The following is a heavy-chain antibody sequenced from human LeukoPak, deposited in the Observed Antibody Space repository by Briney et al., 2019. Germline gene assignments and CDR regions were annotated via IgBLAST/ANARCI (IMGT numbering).Heavy chain of an antibody. J-gene: IGHJ4*02. V-gene: IGHV3-7*01. CDR3: ARDPDFWSGYYGDY. CDR1: GFTFSSYW. CDR2: IKQDGSEK. D-gene: IGHD3-3*01. Sequence: GGSLRLSCAASGFTFSSYWMSWVRQAPGKGLEWVANIKQDGSEKYYVDSVKGRFTISRDNAKNSLYLQMNSLRAEDTAVYYCARDPDFWSGYYGDYWGQGTLVTVSS.